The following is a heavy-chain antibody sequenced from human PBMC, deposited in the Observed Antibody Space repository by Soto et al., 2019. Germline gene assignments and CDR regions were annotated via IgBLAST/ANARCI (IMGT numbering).Heavy chain of an antibody. J-gene: IGHJ6*02. Sequence: GGPLRLSCAAAGLTFSSYAMSWVRQAPGKGLEWVSAISGSGGSTYYADSVKGRFTISRDNSKNTLYLQMNSLRAEDTAVYYCAKQVVPAAMWYYYYYGMDVWGQGTTVTVSS. D-gene: IGHD2-2*01. CDR1: GLTFSSYA. V-gene: IGHV3-23*01. CDR3: AKQVVPAAMWYYYYYGMDV. CDR2: ISGSGGST.